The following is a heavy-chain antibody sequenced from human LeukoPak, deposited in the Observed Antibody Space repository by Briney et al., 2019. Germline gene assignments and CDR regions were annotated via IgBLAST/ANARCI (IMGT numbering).Heavy chain of an antibody. CDR2: ISGSGSTK. V-gene: IGHV3-48*03. Sequence: GGSLRLSCAASGFTFSSYEMNGVRPAPGEGLEWVSYISGSGSTKYYTDSAKGRFTISRENAKNSLDLQMNSLRAEDTAVYYCARGSLVDYWGQGTLVTVSS. CDR3: ARGSLVDY. CDR1: GFTFSSYE. J-gene: IGHJ4*02. D-gene: IGHD6-13*01.